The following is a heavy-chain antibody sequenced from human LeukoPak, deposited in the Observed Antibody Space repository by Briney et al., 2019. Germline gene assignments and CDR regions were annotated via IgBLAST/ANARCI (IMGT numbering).Heavy chain of an antibody. CDR2: ISGSGGST. Sequence: GGSLRLSCAASGFTFSSYAMSWVRQAPGKGLEWVSAISGSGGSTYYADSVKGRFTISRDNSKNTLYLQMNSLRAEDTAVYYCARTSRHYDYVWGSYEGDYWGQGTLVTVSS. D-gene: IGHD3-16*01. J-gene: IGHJ4*02. V-gene: IGHV3-23*01. CDR3: ARTSRHYDYVWGSYEGDY. CDR1: GFTFSSYA.